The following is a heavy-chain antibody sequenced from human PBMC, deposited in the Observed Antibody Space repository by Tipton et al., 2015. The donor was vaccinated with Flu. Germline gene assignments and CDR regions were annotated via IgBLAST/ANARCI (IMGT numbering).Heavy chain of an antibody. D-gene: IGHD3-22*01. CDR3: ARVSPRRVTAIVVVMLPEGYFDY. Sequence: AGLVKPSETLSLTCSVYGESFSGYYWTWIRQPPGKGLEWIGEINHSGSTHYSSSLKSRVTMSVDSSKNQFSLHLSSVTAADTAVYYCARVSPRRVTAIVVVMLPEGYFDYWGQGTLAIVSS. J-gene: IGHJ4*02. CDR2: INHSGST. CDR1: GESFSGYY. V-gene: IGHV4-34*01.